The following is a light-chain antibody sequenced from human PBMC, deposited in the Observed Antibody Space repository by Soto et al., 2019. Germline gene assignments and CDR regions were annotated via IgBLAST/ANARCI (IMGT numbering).Light chain of an antibody. CDR1: SSNIGSNT. CDR3: QSYDTFLSAVV. Sequence: QSVLTQPPSASGTPGQSVTISCSGSSSNIGSNTVTWYQQLPGVAPKLLIQHNFNRPSGVPDRFSASKSGTSASLAITGLLPEDEADYYCQSYDTFLSAVVFGGGTKLTVL. V-gene: IGLV1-44*01. CDR2: HNF. J-gene: IGLJ2*01.